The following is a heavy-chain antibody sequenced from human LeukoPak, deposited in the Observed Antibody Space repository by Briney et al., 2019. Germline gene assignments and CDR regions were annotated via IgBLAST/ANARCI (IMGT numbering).Heavy chain of an antibody. V-gene: IGHV3-48*04. CDR1: GFTFSTYS. D-gene: IGHD1-14*01. Sequence: GGSLRLSCAASGFTFSTYSMNWVRQAPGKGLEWVSYISSSGSTIYYADSVKGRFTISRDNAKNSLYLQMNSLRAEDTAVYYCARDWRNPDYWGQGTLVTVSS. CDR2: ISSSGSTI. CDR3: ARDWRNPDY. J-gene: IGHJ4*02.